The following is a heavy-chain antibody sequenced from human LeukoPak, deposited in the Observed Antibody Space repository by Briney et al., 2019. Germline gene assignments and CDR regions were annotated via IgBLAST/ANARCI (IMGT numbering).Heavy chain of an antibody. V-gene: IGHV1-2*02. J-gene: IGHJ6*02. CDR1: GYTFTGYY. D-gene: IGHD3-3*01. CDR2: INPNSGGT. Sequence: ASVKVSCKASGYTFTGYYMHWVRQAPGQGLEWMGWINPNSGGTNYAQEFQGRVTMTRDTSISTAYMELSRLRSDDTAVYYCARPFLDYYGMDVWGQGTTVTVSS. CDR3: ARPFLDYYGMDV.